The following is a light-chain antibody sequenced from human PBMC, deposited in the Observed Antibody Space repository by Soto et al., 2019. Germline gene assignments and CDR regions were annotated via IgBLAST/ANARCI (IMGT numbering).Light chain of an antibody. J-gene: IGKJ1*01. Sequence: EILLAQSPGTLSLSPGERATLSCRASQSVTNSFLAWYQRKPGQAPRLLIYGASRRATGIPDRFTGSGSGTDFTLTISRLEPEDFAVYYCQQYVSSPWAFGQGTKVDIK. CDR1: QSVTNSF. CDR2: GAS. V-gene: IGKV3-20*01. CDR3: QQYVSSPWA.